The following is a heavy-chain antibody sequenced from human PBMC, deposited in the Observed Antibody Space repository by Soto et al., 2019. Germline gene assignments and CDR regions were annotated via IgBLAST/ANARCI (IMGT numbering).Heavy chain of an antibody. Sequence: LVPLSLTCTVSDESIRSYYWGWIRKPPGKGLEWIGYIYYSGSTNYNPSLKSRVTISVDTSKNQFSLKLSSVTSADTAVYYCARGHRDGCRSGSLDSWGRGTLVTVSS. D-gene: IGHD1-26*01. V-gene: IGHV4-59*01. J-gene: IGHJ4*02. CDR1: DESIRSYY. CDR2: IYYSGST. CDR3: ARGHRDGCRSGSLDS.